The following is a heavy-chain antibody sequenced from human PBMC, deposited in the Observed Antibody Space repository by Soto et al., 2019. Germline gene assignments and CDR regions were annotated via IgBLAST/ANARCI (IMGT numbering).Heavy chain of an antibody. Sequence: GGSLRLSCAASGFTFSSYAMHWVRQAPGKGLEWVAVISYDGSNKYYADSVKGRFTISRDNSKNTLYLQMNSLRAEDTAVYYCARTGFQGFIGDFGVVIMNYYYYGMDVWGQGTTVTVSS. J-gene: IGHJ6*02. CDR2: ISYDGSNK. V-gene: IGHV3-30-3*01. D-gene: IGHD3-3*01. CDR1: GFTFSSYA. CDR3: ARTGFQGFIGDFGVVIMNYYYYGMDV.